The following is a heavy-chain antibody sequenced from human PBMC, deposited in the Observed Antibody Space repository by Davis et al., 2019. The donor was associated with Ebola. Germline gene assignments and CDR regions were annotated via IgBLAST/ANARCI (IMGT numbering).Heavy chain of an antibody. CDR2: ISVSGTT. J-gene: IGHJ4*02. CDR3: ATIGSSTSKGPTDY. CDR1: GFTFKTYA. Sequence: GGSLRLSCAASGFTFKTYAMSWVRQAPGKGLEWVAGISVSGTTYYADIAKGRFIVSRDNSKNTLYLQMNDLRVEDTAVYYCATIGSSTSKGPTDYWGQGILVTVSS. D-gene: IGHD4-11*01. V-gene: IGHV3-23*01.